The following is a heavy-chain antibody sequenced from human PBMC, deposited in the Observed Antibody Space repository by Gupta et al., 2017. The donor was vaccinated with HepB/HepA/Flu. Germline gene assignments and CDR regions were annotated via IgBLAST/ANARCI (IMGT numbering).Heavy chain of an antibody. J-gene: IGHJ3*02. V-gene: IGHV1-69*01. Sequence: QVQLVQSGAEVKKPGSSVKVSCKASGGTFSSYAIRGVRQAPGQELEWMGGIIPIFCTAKYVQKFQGRVTITADESTSTAYMELRSLRSEDXAVYYCARARLRFLEGDAFDIWGQGTMVTVSS. CDR3: ARARLRFLEGDAFDI. CDR2: IIPIFCTA. D-gene: IGHD3-3*01. CDR1: GGTFSSYA.